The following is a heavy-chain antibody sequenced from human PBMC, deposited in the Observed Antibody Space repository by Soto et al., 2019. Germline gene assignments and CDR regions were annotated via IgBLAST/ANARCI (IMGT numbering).Heavy chain of an antibody. CDR1: GGTFSSYA. CDR2: IIPIFGTA. J-gene: IGHJ6*02. D-gene: IGHD3-22*01. Sequence: SSVKVSCKASGGTFSSYAISWVRQAPGQGLEWMGGIIPIFGTANYAQKFQGRVTITADKSTSTAYMELSSLRSEDKAVYYCARTTYYYDSSGYGAKGYYYGMDVWGQGTTVTASS. CDR3: ARTTYYYDSSGYGAKGYYYGMDV. V-gene: IGHV1-69*06.